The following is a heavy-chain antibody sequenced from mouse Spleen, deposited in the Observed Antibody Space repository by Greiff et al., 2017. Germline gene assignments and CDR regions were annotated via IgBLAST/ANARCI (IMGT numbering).Heavy chain of an antibody. J-gene: IGHJ3*01. D-gene: IGHD1-1*01. Sequence: VQLQQSGAELVRPGASVKLSCTASGFNIKDDYMHWVKQRPEQGLEWIGWIDPENGDTEYASKFQGKATITADTSSNTAYLQLSSLTSEDTAVYYCTTRVVATRAYWGQGTLVTVSA. CDR3: TTRVVATRAY. V-gene: IGHV14-4*01. CDR1: GFNIKDDY. CDR2: IDPENGDT.